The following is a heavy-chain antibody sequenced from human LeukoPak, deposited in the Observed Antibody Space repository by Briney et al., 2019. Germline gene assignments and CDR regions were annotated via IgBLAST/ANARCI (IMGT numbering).Heavy chain of an antibody. CDR1: GFTLSNYW. J-gene: IGHJ4*02. CDR3: ARDRQIAY. CDR2: IKQGGSEK. Sequence: PGGSLRLSCAASGFTLSNYWLTWVRQAPGQGLEWVANIKQGGSEKHYVDSVKGRFTISRDNAKNSLYLQMNSLRAEDTAVYYCARDRQIAYWGQGTLVTVSS. V-gene: IGHV3-7*01.